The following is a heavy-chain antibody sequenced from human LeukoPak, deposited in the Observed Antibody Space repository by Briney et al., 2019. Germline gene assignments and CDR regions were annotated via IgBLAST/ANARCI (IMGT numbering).Heavy chain of an antibody. Sequence: GGSLRLSCAASGFTFRTYSMNWVRQAPGKGLEWVSSISSSSNYIYYADSVKGRFTISRDNAKNSLYLQMNSLRAEDTAVYYCARDLRAVAGFYFDYWGQGTLVTVSS. V-gene: IGHV3-21*01. CDR3: ARDLRAVAGFYFDY. D-gene: IGHD6-19*01. J-gene: IGHJ4*02. CDR2: ISSSSNYI. CDR1: GFTFRTYS.